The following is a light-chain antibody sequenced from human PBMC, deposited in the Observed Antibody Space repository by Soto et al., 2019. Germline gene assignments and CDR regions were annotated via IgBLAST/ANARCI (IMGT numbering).Light chain of an antibody. CDR3: LQYNTWPYT. Sequence: EIVMTQSPATLSVSPGESATLSCRASQTVTNNLAWYQQKSGQAPRLLISRASNRATAIPARVSGSGSGTEFTLTISSLQSEDFGVYYCLQYNTWPYTFGQGTKLEIK. V-gene: IGKV3-15*01. J-gene: IGKJ2*01. CDR1: QTVTNN. CDR2: RAS.